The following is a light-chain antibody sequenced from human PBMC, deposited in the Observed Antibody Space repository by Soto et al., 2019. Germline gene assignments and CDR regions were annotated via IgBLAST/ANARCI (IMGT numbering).Light chain of an antibody. CDR3: CSYAGSSTFYVV. CDR2: EGS. CDR1: SSDVGSYNL. J-gene: IGLJ2*01. Sequence: QSVLTQPASVSGSPGQSITISCTGTSSDVGSYNLVSWYQQHPGKAPKLMIYEGSKRPSGVSKRFSGSKSGNTASLTISGLQAEDEADYYCCSYAGSSTFYVVFGGGTKLTVL. V-gene: IGLV2-23*03.